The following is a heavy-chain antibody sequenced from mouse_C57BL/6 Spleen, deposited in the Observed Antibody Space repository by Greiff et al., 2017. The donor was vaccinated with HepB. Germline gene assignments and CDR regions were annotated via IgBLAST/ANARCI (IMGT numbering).Heavy chain of an antibody. CDR3: TREGDYYGSRGFDY. V-gene: IGHV5-9-1*02. D-gene: IGHD1-1*01. Sequence: EVQLQESGEGLVKPGGSLKLSCAASGFTFSSYAMSWVRQTPEKRLEWVAYISSGGDYIYYADTVKGRFTISRDNARNTLYLKMSSLKSGDTAMCYYTREGDYYGSRGFDYWGQGTTLTVSS. CDR1: GFTFSSYA. J-gene: IGHJ2*01. CDR2: ISSGGDYI.